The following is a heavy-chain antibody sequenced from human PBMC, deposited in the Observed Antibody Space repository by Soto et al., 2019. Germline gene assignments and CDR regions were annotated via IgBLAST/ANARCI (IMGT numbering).Heavy chain of an antibody. CDR3: AREEGLVVVVAATHYGMDV. Sequence: ASVKVSCKASGYTCTSYGISWVRQAPGQGLEWMGWISAYNGNTNYAQKLQGRVTMTTDTSTSTAYMELRSLRSDDTAVYYCAREEGLVVVVAATHYGMDVWGQGTTVTVS. V-gene: IGHV1-18*04. J-gene: IGHJ6*02. CDR2: ISAYNGNT. CDR1: GYTCTSYG. D-gene: IGHD2-15*01.